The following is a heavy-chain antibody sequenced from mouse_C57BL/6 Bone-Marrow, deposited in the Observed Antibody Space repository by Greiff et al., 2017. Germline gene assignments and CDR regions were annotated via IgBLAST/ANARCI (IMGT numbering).Heavy chain of an antibody. CDR3: ARGVLGRYYARDY. Sequence: QVQLQQPGAELVRPGTSVKLSCKASGYTFTSYWMHWVKQRPGQGLEWIGVIDPSDSYTNYNQKFKGKATLTVDKSSSTAYMQLSSLTSEDSAVYYCARGVLGRYYARDYWGQGTSVTVSS. D-gene: IGHD4-1*01. J-gene: IGHJ4*01. V-gene: IGHV1-59*01. CDR1: GYTFTSYW. CDR2: IDPSDSYT.